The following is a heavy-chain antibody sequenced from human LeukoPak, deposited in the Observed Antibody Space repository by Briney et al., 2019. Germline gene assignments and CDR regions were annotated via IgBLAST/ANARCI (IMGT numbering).Heavy chain of an antibody. CDR1: GVTFSSHG. V-gene: IGHV3-23*01. J-gene: IGHJ4*02. CDR3: AKRGEDPVDLDY. Sequence: GGSLRLSCGVSGVTFSSHGMNWVRQAPGKGLEWVSAITGSGDRTYYTDSVRGRFTVSRDNSKNTLYLQMNGLRAEDTAVYYCAKRGEDPVDLDYWGQGTLVTVSS. D-gene: IGHD3-16*01. CDR2: ITGSGDRT.